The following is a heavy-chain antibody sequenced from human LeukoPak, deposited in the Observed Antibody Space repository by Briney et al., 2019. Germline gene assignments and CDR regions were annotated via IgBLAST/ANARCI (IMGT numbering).Heavy chain of an antibody. CDR3: TRSYKYAYDY. Sequence: SQTLSPTCAISGDSVSSNSVGWHWIRQSPSRGLEWLGRTYYRSKWYNDYAVSVKSRVTINPDTSKNQFSLQLNSVTPEDTAVYYCTRSYKYAYDYWGQGSLVTVSS. D-gene: IGHD3-16*01. CDR2: TYYRSKWYN. J-gene: IGHJ4*02. CDR1: GDSVSSNSVG. V-gene: IGHV6-1*01.